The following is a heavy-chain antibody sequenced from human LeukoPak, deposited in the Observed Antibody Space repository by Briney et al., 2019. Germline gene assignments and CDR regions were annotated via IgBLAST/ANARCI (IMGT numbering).Heavy chain of an antibody. CDR3: ARALWFGELTHYYYYMDV. J-gene: IGHJ6*03. D-gene: IGHD3-10*01. V-gene: IGHV3-74*01. Sequence: GGSLRLSCAASGFTFSSYWMHWARQAPGKGLVWVSRINSDGSSTSYADSVKGRFTISRDNAKNTLYLQMNSLRAEDTAVYYCARALWFGELTHYYYYMDVWGKGTTVTISS. CDR2: INSDGSST. CDR1: GFTFSSYW.